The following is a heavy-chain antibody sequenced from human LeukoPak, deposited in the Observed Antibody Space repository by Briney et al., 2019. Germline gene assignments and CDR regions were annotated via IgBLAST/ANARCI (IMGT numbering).Heavy chain of an antibody. D-gene: IGHD1-26*01. Sequence: PSETLSLTSTVSGGSISSSSYYWGWIRQPPGKGLEWIGSIYYSGSTYYNPSLKSRVTISVDTSKNQFSLKLSSVTAADTAVYYCATAGGDRGWGSYYRIWGQGAMVTVSS. J-gene: IGHJ3*02. V-gene: IGHV4-39*07. CDR1: GGSISSSSYY. CDR2: IYYSGST. CDR3: ATAGGDRGWGSYYRI.